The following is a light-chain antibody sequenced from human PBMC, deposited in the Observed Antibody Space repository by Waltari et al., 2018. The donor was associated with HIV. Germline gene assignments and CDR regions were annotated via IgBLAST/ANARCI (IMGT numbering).Light chain of an antibody. V-gene: IGLV2-14*03. CDR3: ASFTGDNTVI. Sequence: AVTQPASVSGLAGQSTTISCTGDDSDFGLYNFFSWYQQHSGKPPRLILYDVDSRASGVSDRFSGSMSGNTASLTISALRAEDEGHYYCASFTGDNTVIFGGGTEVTVL. CDR1: DSDFGLYNF. J-gene: IGLJ2*01. CDR2: DVD.